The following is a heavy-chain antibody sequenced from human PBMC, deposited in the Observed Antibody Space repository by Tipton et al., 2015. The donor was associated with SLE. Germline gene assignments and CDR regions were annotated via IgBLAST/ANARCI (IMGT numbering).Heavy chain of an antibody. CDR1: GGSISSHD. D-gene: IGHD2-21*01. J-gene: IGHJ4*02. Sequence: TLSLTCTVSGGSISSHDWSWIRQPPGKGLEWIGYIYYSGTTNYNPSLKSRVTISVDTSKNQFSLKLSSVSAADTAVYYCARGYCGGDCYLFDYWGQGTLVTVSS. CDR3: ARGYCGGDCYLFDY. CDR2: IYYSGTT. V-gene: IGHV4-59*11.